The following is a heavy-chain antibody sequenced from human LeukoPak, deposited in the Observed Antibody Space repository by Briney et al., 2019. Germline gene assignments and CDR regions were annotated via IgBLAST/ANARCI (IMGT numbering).Heavy chain of an antibody. CDR2: ISSSSSTI. CDR3: ARGMGDSSSWYVPGTDAFDI. CDR1: GFTFSSYS. J-gene: IGHJ3*02. D-gene: IGHD6-13*01. V-gene: IGHV3-48*01. Sequence: GGSLRLSCAASGFTFSSYSMNWFRQAPGKGLEWVSYISSSSSTIYYADSVKGRFTISGDNAKNSLYLQMNSLRAEDTAVYYCARGMGDSSSWYVPGTDAFDIWGQGTMVTVSS.